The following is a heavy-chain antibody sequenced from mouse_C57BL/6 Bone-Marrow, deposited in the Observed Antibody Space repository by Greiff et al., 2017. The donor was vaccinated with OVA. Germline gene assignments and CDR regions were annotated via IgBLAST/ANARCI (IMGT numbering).Heavy chain of an antibody. CDR2: IRSKSNNYAT. V-gene: IGHV10-1*01. CDR3: VRQGDDYDDGLDY. CDR1: GFSFTTYA. Sequence: EVKLMESGGGLVQPKGSLKLSCAASGFSFTTYAMNWVRQAPGKGLEWVARIRSKSNNYATYYADSVKDRFTISRDDSESMLYLQMNNLKTEDTAMYYCVRQGDDYDDGLDYWGQGTTLTVSS. D-gene: IGHD2-4*01. J-gene: IGHJ2*01.